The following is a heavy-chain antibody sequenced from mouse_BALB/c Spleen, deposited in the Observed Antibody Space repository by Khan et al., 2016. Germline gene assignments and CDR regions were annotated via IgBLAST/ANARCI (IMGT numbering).Heavy chain of an antibody. CDR2: IYPGSGNT. J-gene: IGHJ4*01. V-gene: IGHV1-77*01. Sequence: QVQLQQSGAELARPGASVKLSCKAPGYTFTDYYINRVKQRTGQCLEWIGQIYPGSGNTFYSENFKGKPTLTADKTSSTAYMQHSSLTSDDSAVYFCAKGGYYGYYTGDYWGHGASVTVYS. CDR1: GYTFTDYY. D-gene: IGHD2-3*01. CDR3: AKGGYYGYYTGDY.